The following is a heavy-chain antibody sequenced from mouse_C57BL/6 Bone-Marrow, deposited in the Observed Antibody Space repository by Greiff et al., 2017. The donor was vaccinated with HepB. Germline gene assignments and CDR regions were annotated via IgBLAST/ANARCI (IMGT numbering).Heavy chain of an antibody. CDR3: VRAYYSNYDLAY. J-gene: IGHJ3*01. CDR1: GFSFNTYA. Sequence: EVHLVESGGGLVQPKGSLKLSCAASGFSFNTYAMNWVRQAPGKGLEWVARIRSKSNNYATYYADSVKDRFTISRDDSESMLYLQMNNLKTEDTAMYYCVRAYYSNYDLAYWGQGTLVTVSA. D-gene: IGHD2-5*01. V-gene: IGHV10-1*01. CDR2: IRSKSNNYAT.